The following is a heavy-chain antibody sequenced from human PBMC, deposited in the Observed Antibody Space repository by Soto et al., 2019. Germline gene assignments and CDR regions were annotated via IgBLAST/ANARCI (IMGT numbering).Heavy chain of an antibody. V-gene: IGHV3-30-3*01. Sequence: GGSLRLSCSASGFTFSSYAMHWVRQAPGKGLEWVAVISYDGSNKYYADSVKGRFTISRDNSKNTLYLQMNSLRAEDTAVYYCARSYDSSGYYHFDYWGQGTLVTVS. CDR3: ARSYDSSGYYHFDY. CDR2: ISYDGSNK. D-gene: IGHD3-22*01. CDR1: GFTFSSYA. J-gene: IGHJ4*02.